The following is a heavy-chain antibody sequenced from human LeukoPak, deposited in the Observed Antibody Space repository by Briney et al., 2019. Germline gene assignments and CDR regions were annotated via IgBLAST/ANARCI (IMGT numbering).Heavy chain of an antibody. V-gene: IGHV3-23*01. CDR2: ISGSGVTT. Sequence: GGSLRLSCAASGFTFNNYAMSWVRQASGMGLEWVSTISGSGVTTYYADSVRGRFIISRDNSRTTLYLQLDSLRPEDMAIYYCAKSPGQIQLDYFDYWGQGTLVTVSS. CDR1: GFTFNNYA. J-gene: IGHJ4*02. CDR3: AKSPGQIQLDYFDY. D-gene: IGHD1-1*01.